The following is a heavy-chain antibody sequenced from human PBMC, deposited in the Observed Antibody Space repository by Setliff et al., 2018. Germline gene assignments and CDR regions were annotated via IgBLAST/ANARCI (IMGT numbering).Heavy chain of an antibody. J-gene: IGHJ6*03. CDR3: VREGVDRRSSTDYRYYMDV. V-gene: IGHV1-69*05. D-gene: IGHD6-6*01. Sequence: SVKVSCKTSGFRFTSFGFSWVRQAPGQGLEWMGGTIPIFGTTDYAQKFQGRVTIITDESTSTAFMQLSSLRSDDTAVYYCVREGVDRRSSTDYRYYMDVWGKGTTVTVSS. CDR2: TIPIFGTT. CDR1: GFRFTSFG.